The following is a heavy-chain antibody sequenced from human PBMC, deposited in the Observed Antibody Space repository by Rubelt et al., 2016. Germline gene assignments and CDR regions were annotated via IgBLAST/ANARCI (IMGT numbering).Heavy chain of an antibody. J-gene: IGHJ4*02. CDR3: ARLIGTTSDY. V-gene: IGHV1-69*10. CDR2: IIPILGIA. D-gene: IGHD1-7*01. Sequence: GGIIPILGIANYAQKFQGRVTITADKSTSTAYMELSSLRSEDTAVYYCARLIGTTSDYWGQGTLVTVSS.